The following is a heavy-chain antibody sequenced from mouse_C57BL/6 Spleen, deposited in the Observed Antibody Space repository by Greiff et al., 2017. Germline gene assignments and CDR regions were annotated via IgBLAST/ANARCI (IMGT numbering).Heavy chain of an antibody. CDR2: INPNYGTT. J-gene: IGHJ2*01. CDR3: VLFITTLVATRNFDY. CDR1: GYSFTDYN. D-gene: IGHD1-1*01. V-gene: IGHV1-39*01. Sequence: EVQLQQSGPELVKPGASVKISCKASGYSFTDYNLNWVKQSNGTSLEWIGVINPNYGTTSYNQKFKGKVTLTLDTSSSTAYMQLYSLISDYYAVYYCVLFITTLVATRNFDYGGQGTTLTVSS.